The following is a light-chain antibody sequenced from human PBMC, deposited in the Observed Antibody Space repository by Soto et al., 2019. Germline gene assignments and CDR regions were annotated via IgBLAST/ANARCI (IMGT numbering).Light chain of an antibody. J-gene: IGKJ4*01. V-gene: IGKV3-15*01. Sequence: EIVMTQSPATLSVSPGEGATLSCRASQSVSSKLAWYQQKPGQAPRLLMYGVSTRATGIPARFGGSGSATEFTLTISSLQSEDLAVYYCQQYSQWPLTFGGGTKVDIK. CDR3: QQYSQWPLT. CDR1: QSVSSK. CDR2: GVS.